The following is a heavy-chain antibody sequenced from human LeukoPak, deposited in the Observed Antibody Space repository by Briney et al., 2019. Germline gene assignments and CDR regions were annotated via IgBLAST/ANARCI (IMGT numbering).Heavy chain of an antibody. Sequence: PSETLSLTCTVSGGSISGSSYYWGWIRQPPGKGLEWIGSIYYSGSTYYNPSLKSRVTISVDTSKNQFSLKLSSVTAADTAVYYCARVVGAIVWGQGTLVTVSS. V-gene: IGHV4-39*01. J-gene: IGHJ4*02. CDR1: GGSISGSSYY. D-gene: IGHD1-26*01. CDR2: IYYSGST. CDR3: ARVVGAIV.